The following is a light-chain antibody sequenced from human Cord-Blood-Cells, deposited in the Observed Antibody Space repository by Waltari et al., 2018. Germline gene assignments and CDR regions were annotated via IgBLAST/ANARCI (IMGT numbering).Light chain of an antibody. J-gene: IGLJ3*02. CDR1: SSDVGGYNY. Sequence: QSALTQPRSVSGSPGPSVTISCTGTSSDVGGYNYVSWYQQHPGKAPTLMIYDVSKRPSGVPDRFSGSKSGNTASLTISGLQAEDEADYYCCSYAGSYTPNWVFGGGTKLTVL. CDR2: DVS. CDR3: CSYAGSYTPNWV. V-gene: IGLV2-11*01.